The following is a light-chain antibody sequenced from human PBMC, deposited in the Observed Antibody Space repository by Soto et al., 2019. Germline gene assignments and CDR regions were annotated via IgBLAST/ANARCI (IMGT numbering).Light chain of an antibody. CDR2: DVS. V-gene: IGLV2-14*03. CDR3: SSYTTSNTRQIV. J-gene: IGLJ1*01. CDR1: SSDVGGYNY. Sequence: QSALTQPASVSGSPGQSITISCTGTSSDVGGYNYVSWYQHHPGKAPKLMIFDVSNRPSVVSNRFSGSKSGNTASLTISGLQPEDEADYYCSSYTTSNTRQIVFGTGTKV.